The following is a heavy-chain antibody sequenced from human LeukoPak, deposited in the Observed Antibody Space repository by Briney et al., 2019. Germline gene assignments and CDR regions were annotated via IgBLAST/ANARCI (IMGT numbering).Heavy chain of an antibody. CDR2: ISSSSSYI. Sequence: GRSLRLSCAASGFTFSSYGMNWVRQAPGKGLEWVASISSSSSYIYYADSVKGRFTISRDNAKNSLYLQMASLRAEDTAVYYCARDGRSTWYGVGYFDYWGQGTLVTVSS. J-gene: IGHJ4*02. V-gene: IGHV3-21*03. CDR1: GFTFSSYG. D-gene: IGHD6-13*01. CDR3: ARDGRSTWYGVGYFDY.